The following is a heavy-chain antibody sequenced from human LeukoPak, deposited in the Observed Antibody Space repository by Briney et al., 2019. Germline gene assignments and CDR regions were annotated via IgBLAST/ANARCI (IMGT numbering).Heavy chain of an antibody. J-gene: IGHJ3*02. Sequence: AASVKVSCKASGGTFSSYAISWVRQAPGQGLEWMGGIIPIFGTANYAQKFQGRVTITADESTSTAYMELSSLRSEDTAVYYCASPSCSSTSCYGDDAFDIWGQGTMVTVSS. CDR2: IIPIFGTA. CDR3: ASPSCSSTSCYGDDAFDI. CDR1: GGTFSSYA. V-gene: IGHV1-69*01. D-gene: IGHD2-2*01.